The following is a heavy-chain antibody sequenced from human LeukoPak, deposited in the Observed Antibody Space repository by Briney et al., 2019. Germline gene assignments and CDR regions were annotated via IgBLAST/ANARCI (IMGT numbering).Heavy chain of an antibody. CDR3: ARESRCSSTSCYHLYYYYYYMDV. CDR1: GGSISSGGYY. V-gene: IGHV4-31*03. CDR2: IYYSGST. J-gene: IGHJ6*03. D-gene: IGHD2-2*01. Sequence: PSQTLSLTCTVSGGSISSGGYYWSWIRQHPGKGLEWIGYIYYSGSTYYNPSLKSRVTISVDTSKNQFSLKLSSVTAADTAVYYYARESRCSSTSCYHLYYYYYYMDVWGKGTTVTVSS.